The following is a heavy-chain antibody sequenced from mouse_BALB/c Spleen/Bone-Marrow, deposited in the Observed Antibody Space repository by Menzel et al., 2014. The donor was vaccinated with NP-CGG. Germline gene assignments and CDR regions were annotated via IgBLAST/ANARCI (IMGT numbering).Heavy chain of an antibody. CDR1: GFDFSRYW. CDR3: ARLGYFGYFAL. J-gene: IGHJ2*01. D-gene: IGHD2-10*02. CDR2: INPGSSTI. Sequence: EEKLLESGGGLVQPGGSLILSCAASGFDFSRYWMSWARQAPGKGQEWIGEINPGSSTINYTPSLKDKFIISRDNAKKAPYLQVSKVRTEETALYCCARLGYFGYFALRGQDATRTVSS. V-gene: IGHV4-2*02.